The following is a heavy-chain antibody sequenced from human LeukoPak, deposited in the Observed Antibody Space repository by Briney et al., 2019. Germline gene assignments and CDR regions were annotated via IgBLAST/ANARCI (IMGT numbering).Heavy chain of an antibody. CDR2: IYSSGST. V-gene: IGHV4-59*01. CDR3: AREGPGRFGAPGPNVYSIDY. D-gene: IGHD3-10*01. CDR1: GFTFSRYW. Sequence: GSLRLSCAASGFTFSRYWMSWVRQAPGKGLEWIGCIYSSGSTNYNPSLKSRVTISVATSKNQFSLKLTSVTAADTAVYFCAREGPGRFGAPGPNVYSIDYWGQGALVTVSS. J-gene: IGHJ4*02.